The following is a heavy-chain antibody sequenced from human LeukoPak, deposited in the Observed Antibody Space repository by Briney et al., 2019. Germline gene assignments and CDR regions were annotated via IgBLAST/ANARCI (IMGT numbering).Heavy chain of an antibody. D-gene: IGHD5-18*01. V-gene: IGHV4-59*01. CDR3: ARDQVDTAMDTAFGAFDI. CDR1: GDSISGFY. CDR2: IYYSGST. J-gene: IGHJ3*02. Sequence: SETLSLTCTVSGDSISGFYWGWIRQPPGKGLEWIGNIYYSGSTNYNPSLKSRVTISVDTSKNQFSLKLSSVTAADTAVYYCARDQVDTAMDTAFGAFDIWGQGTMVTVSS.